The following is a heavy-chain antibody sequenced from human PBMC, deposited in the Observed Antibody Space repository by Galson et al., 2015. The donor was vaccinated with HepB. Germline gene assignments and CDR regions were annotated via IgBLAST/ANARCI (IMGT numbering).Heavy chain of an antibody. CDR1: GYTFTSYY. V-gene: IGHV1-46*04. J-gene: IGHJ4*02. D-gene: IGHD1-26*01. CDR2: INPSGGST. CDR3: ASGPLPSLIVGATFRFDY. Sequence: SVKVSCKASGYTFTSYYMHWVRQAPGQGLEWMGIINPSGGSTSYAQKLQGRVTMTRDTSTSTVYMELSSLRSEDTAVYYCASGPLPSLIVGATFRFDYWGQGTLVTVSS.